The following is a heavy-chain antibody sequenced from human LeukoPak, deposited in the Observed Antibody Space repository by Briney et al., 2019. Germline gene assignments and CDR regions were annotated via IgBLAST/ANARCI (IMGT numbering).Heavy chain of an antibody. V-gene: IGHV3-66*01. CDR3: ASNSKTSLIDY. D-gene: IGHD5-24*01. J-gene: IGHJ4*02. CDR1: GFTVSSNY. Sequence: PGGSLRLSCAASGFTVSSNYMNWVRQAPGKGLEWVSIIYSGGSTYCADSVKGRFTISRDNSKNTLYLQMNSLRAEDTAVYYCASNSKTSLIDYWGQGTLVTVSS. CDR2: IYSGGST.